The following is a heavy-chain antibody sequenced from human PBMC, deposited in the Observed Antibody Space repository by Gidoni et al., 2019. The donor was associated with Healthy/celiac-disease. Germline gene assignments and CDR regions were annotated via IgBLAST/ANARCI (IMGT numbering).Heavy chain of an antibody. Sequence: EVQLVESGGGLIQPGGSLRLSCSASGFTVSSNYMGWVRQAPGKGLEWVSVIYSGGSTYYADSVKGRFTISRDNSKNTLYLQMNSLRAEDTAVYYCARAEYYYDLIFDYWGQGTLVTVSS. V-gene: IGHV3-53*01. D-gene: IGHD3-22*01. CDR3: ARAEYYYDLIFDY. CDR1: GFTVSSNY. J-gene: IGHJ4*02. CDR2: IYSGGST.